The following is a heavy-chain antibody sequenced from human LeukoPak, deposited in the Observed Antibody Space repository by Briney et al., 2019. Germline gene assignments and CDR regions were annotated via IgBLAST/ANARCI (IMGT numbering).Heavy chain of an antibody. CDR3: ARVAVAGTFGFDNFDY. J-gene: IGHJ4*02. Sequence: SVKVSCKASGGTFSSYAISWVRQAPGQGLEWMGGIIPIFGTANYAQKFQGRVTITADESTSTAYMELSSLRSEDTAVYYCARVAVAGTFGFDNFDYWGQGTLVTVS. D-gene: IGHD6-19*01. V-gene: IGHV1-69*13. CDR2: IIPIFGTA. CDR1: GGTFSSYA.